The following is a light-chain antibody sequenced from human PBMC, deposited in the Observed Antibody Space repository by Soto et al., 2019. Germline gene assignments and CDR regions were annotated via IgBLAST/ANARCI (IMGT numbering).Light chain of an antibody. Sequence: GDRVTITCRASQGISNYLAWYQQKPGRVPVLLIYAASTLQSGVPSRFSGSGSGTDFTLTISSLQPEDVATYYCQKYNSAPPEWTFGQGTKV. J-gene: IGKJ1*01. CDR3: QKYNSAPPEWT. CDR2: AAS. V-gene: IGKV1-27*01. CDR1: QGISNY.